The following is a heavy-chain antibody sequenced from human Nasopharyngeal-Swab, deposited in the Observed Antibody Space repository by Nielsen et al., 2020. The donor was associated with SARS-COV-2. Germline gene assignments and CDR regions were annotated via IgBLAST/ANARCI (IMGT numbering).Heavy chain of an antibody. V-gene: IGHV4-30-2*01. CDR3: ASSLESYYDSSGYYVGPLDF. CDR2: MYYSGST. D-gene: IGHD3-22*01. J-gene: IGHJ4*02. Sequence: LRLSCAVSGGSISGDGHSWNWVRQPPGKGLEWIGYMYYSGSTDYNPSLKSRVTISVVRSKNLFSLKLTSVTAADTAVYYCASSLESYYDSSGYYVGPLDFWGQGTLVTVSS. CDR1: GGSISGDGHS.